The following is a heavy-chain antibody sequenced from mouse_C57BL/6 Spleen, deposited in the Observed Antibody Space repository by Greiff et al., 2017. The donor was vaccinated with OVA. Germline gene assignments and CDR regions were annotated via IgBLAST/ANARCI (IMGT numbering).Heavy chain of an antibody. CDR2: ISSGGSYT. CDR3: ARRIVKSSMDY. Sequence: DVMLVESGGDLVKPGGSLKLSCAASGFTFSSYGMSWVRQTPDKRLEWVATISSGGSYTYYPDSVKGRFTISRDNAKNTLYLQMSSLKSEDTAMYYCARRIVKSSMDYWGQGTSVTVSS. D-gene: IGHD2-5*01. V-gene: IGHV5-6*02. J-gene: IGHJ4*01. CDR1: GFTFSSYG.